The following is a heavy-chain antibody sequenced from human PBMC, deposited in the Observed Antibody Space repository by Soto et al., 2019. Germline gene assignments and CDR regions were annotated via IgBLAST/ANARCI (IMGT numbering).Heavy chain of an antibody. CDR1: GYSFTSYW. J-gene: IGHJ6*02. CDR3: ARHVSIAARLDYYYGMDV. V-gene: IGHV5-10-1*01. D-gene: IGHD6-6*01. CDR2: IDPSDSYT. Sequence: GESLKISCKGSGYSFTSYWISWVRQMPGKGLEWMGRIDPSDSYTNYSPSFQGHVTISADKSISTAYLQWSSLKASDTAMYYCARHVSIAARLDYYYGMDVWGQGTTVTVSS.